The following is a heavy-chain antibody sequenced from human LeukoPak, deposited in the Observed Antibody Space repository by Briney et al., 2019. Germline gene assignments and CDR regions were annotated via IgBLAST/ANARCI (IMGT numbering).Heavy chain of an antibody. CDR3: ARDMAYCGGDCRSWFDP. CDR2: ISYDGSNK. J-gene: IGHJ5*02. V-gene: IGHV3-30*04. Sequence: GRSLRLSCAASGFTFSSYAMHWVRQVPGKGLEWVAVISYDGSNKYYADSVKGRFTISRDNSKNTLYLQMNSLRAEDTAVYYCARDMAYCGGDCRSWFDPWGQGTLVTVSS. CDR1: GFTFSSYA. D-gene: IGHD2-21*02.